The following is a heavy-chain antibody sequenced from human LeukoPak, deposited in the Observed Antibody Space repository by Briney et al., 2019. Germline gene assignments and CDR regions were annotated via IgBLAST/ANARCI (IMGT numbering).Heavy chain of an antibody. CDR3: ASLNYHGSGSPFDY. V-gene: IGHV4-34*01. D-gene: IGHD3-10*01. CDR1: GGSLNGHY. CDR2: GSESGGT. Sequence: SETLSLTCAVYGGSLNGHYWSWICQPPGKGLEWIGEGSESGGTKFNPSLKSRVTISADTSKNQFSLKVKSVTAADTAIYYCASLNYHGSGSPFDYWGQGMLVTVSS. J-gene: IGHJ4*02.